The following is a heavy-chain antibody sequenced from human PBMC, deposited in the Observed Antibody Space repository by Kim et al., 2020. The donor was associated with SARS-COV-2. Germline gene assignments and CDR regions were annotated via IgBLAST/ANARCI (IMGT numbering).Heavy chain of an antibody. Sequence: YAQKCQGRVTMTRDASISTAYMGLSRLRSDDTAVYYCARGGVVPTFGFDYWGQGTLVTVSS. CDR3: ARGGVVPTFGFDY. V-gene: IGHV1-2*02. J-gene: IGHJ4*02. D-gene: IGHD3-10*01.